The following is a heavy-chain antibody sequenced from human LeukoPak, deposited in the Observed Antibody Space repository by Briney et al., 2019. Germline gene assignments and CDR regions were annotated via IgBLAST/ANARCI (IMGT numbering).Heavy chain of an antibody. V-gene: IGHV1-18*01. CDR3: ARDLKYYDSSGYLCDY. CDR2: ISAYNGIT. Sequence: RASVKVSCKASGYTFTSYGISWVREAPGQGLECMGWISAYNGITNYAQKLQGRVTMTTDTSTSTAYMEQRSLRSDDTSVYYCARDLKYYDSSGYLCDYWGQGTLVTVSS. J-gene: IGHJ4*02. D-gene: IGHD3-22*01. CDR1: GYTFTSYG.